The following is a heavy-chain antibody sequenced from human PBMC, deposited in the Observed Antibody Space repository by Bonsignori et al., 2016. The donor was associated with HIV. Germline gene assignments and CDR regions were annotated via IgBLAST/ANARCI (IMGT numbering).Heavy chain of an antibody. CDR3: AKDRPNRYSSSHGVFDY. CDR2: ISGSSGST. J-gene: IGHJ4*02. V-gene: IGHV3-23*01. D-gene: IGHD6-13*01. Sequence: WIRQPPGKGLEWVSAISGSSGSTYYADSVKGRFTISRDNSKNTLYLQMNSLRAEDTAVYYCAKDRPNRYSSSHGVFDYWGQGTLVT.